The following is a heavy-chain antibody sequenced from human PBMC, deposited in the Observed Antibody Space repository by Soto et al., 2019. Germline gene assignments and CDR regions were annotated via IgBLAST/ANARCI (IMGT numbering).Heavy chain of an antibody. J-gene: IGHJ4*02. V-gene: IGHV4-31*03. CDR3: ARNLGDYPNY. CDR1: GCSISSGGYY. D-gene: IGHD4-17*01. CDR2: INHSGST. Sequence: SQTLSLTCTVSGCSISSGGYYWSWIRQHPGKGLEWIGEINHSGSTNYNPSLKGRVTISVDTSKNQFSLKVDSVSAADTAVYYCARNLGDYPNYWGQGTLVTVSS.